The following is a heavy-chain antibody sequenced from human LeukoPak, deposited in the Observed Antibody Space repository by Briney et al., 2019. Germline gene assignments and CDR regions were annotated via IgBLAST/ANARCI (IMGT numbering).Heavy chain of an antibody. Sequence: PGGSLRLSCAASGFTFSDYYVSWIRQAPGKGLEWVSYISSSSSYTNYADSVKGRFTISRDNAKNSLYLQMNSLRAEDTAVYYCARRFPFDSSGYYLDYWGQGTLVTVSS. V-gene: IGHV3-11*03. CDR1: GFTFSDYY. CDR3: ARRFPFDSSGYYLDY. CDR2: ISSSSSYT. J-gene: IGHJ4*02. D-gene: IGHD3-22*01.